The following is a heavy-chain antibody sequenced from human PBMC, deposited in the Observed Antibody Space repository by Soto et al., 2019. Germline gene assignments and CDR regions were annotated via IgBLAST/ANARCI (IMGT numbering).Heavy chain of an antibody. D-gene: IGHD3-9*01. CDR1: GGSISSGGYY. CDR3: ARAPANYDILTGYYTSVDAFDI. CDR2: IYYSGST. Sequence: QVQLQESGPGLVKPSQTLSLTCTVSGGSISSGGYYWSWIRQHPGKGLEWIGYIYYSGSTYYNPSLKSRVTISVDTSKTQFSLKLSSVTAADTAVYYCARAPANYDILTGYYTSVDAFDIWGQGTMVTVSS. V-gene: IGHV4-31*03. J-gene: IGHJ3*02.